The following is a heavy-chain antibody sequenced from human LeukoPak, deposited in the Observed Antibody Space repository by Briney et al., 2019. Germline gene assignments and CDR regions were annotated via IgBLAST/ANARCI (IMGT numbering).Heavy chain of an antibody. CDR3: AGMCTGGGCYYYDYMDV. CDR2: IYYSGST. D-gene: IGHD2-8*02. J-gene: IGHJ6*03. V-gene: IGHV4-39*02. Sequence: SETLSLTCAVTGYSISSRGYYWGWIRQPPGRGLEWIGSIYYSGSTYYNPSLKSRVTISVNTSNNHFSLQLSSVTAADTAVYYCAGMCTGGGCYYYDYMDVWGKGTRVTISS. CDR1: GYSISSRGYY.